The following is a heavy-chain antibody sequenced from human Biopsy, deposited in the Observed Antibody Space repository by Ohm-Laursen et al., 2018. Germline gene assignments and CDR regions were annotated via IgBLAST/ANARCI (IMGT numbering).Heavy chain of an antibody. CDR2: IFKDGNT. Sequence: SETLSLTCTVSGGSISSYYWSWIRQAPGKTLEWLGNIFKDGNTHYNPSLRSRLIISIDASKNQFSLMMTSVSGADTAVYFWARVGSGWAPFDKWGPGTLVTVSS. V-gene: IGHV4-4*09. CDR1: GGSISSYY. CDR3: ARVGSGWAPFDK. J-gene: IGHJ4*02. D-gene: IGHD6-19*01.